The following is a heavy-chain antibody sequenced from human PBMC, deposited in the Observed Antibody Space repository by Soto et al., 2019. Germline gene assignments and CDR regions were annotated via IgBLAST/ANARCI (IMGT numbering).Heavy chain of an antibody. CDR3: AHIYLRSGWLPYYFES. Sequence: QITLKESGPTLVKPTQTLTLTCTFSGFSLSTSGVGVGWVRQPPGQALEWLALIHWSDDRSYSPALRSRLTIANDTSKNQVVFTMTKMDPVDTATYFCAHIYLRSGWLPYYFESWGQGALVTVSS. CDR1: GFSLSTSGVG. J-gene: IGHJ4*02. CDR2: IHWSDDR. V-gene: IGHV2-5*01. D-gene: IGHD6-19*01.